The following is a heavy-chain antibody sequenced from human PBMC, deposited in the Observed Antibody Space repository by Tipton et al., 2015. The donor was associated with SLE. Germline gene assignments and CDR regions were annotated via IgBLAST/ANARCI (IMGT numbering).Heavy chain of an antibody. CDR1: GFTFSSYA. J-gene: IGHJ3*02. CDR2: ISGGGGST. D-gene: IGHD2-15*01. CDR3: AKDEDIVVVVAASAFDI. Sequence: SLRLSCAASGFTFSSYAMSWVRQAPGKGLEWVSAISGGGGSTYYADSVKGRFTISRDNSKNTLYLQMNSLRAEDTAVYYCAKDEDIVVVVAASAFDIWGQGTMVTVSS. V-gene: IGHV3-23*01.